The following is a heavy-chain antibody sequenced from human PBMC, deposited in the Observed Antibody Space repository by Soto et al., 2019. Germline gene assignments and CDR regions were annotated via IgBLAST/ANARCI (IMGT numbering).Heavy chain of an antibody. J-gene: IGHJ4*02. CDR1: GFTFSSYW. D-gene: IGHD3-10*01. CDR3: ARVRYYYGSGTRTLDY. Sequence: GGSLRLSCAASGFTFSSYWMSWVRQAPGKGLEWVANIKQDGSEKYYVESVKGRFTISRDNAKNSLYLQMNSLRAEDTAVYYCARVRYYYGSGTRTLDYWGQGTLVTVSS. V-gene: IGHV3-7*01. CDR2: IKQDGSEK.